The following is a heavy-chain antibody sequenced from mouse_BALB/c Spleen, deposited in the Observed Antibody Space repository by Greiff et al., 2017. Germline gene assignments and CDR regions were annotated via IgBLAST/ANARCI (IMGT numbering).Heavy chain of an antibody. D-gene: IGHD1-2*01. V-gene: IGHV1-5*01. CDR1: GYTFTSYW. J-gene: IGHJ4*01. CDR2: IYPGNSDT. CDR3: TRHHTTATGAMDY. Sequence: VQLQQSGTVLARPGASVKMSCKASGYTFTSYWMHWVKQRPGQGLEWIGAIYPGNSDTSYNQKFKGKAKLTAVPSPSTAYMELSSLTSEDSAVYSGTRHHTTATGAMDYWGQGTSVTVSS.